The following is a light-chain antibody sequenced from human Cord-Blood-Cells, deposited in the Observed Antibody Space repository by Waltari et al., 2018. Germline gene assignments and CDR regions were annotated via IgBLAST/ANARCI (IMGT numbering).Light chain of an antibody. CDR3: QQYNNWPRKGRDHMYT. V-gene: IGKV3-15*01. J-gene: IGKJ2*01. CDR1: RSVSSN. Sequence: EIVMTQSPATLSVSPGERATLSCRASRSVSSNLAWYQQKPGQAPRLLIYGASTRATGIPARFSGSGSGTEFTLTISSLQSEDFAVYYCQQYNNWPRKGRDHMYTFGQGTKLEIK. CDR2: GAS.